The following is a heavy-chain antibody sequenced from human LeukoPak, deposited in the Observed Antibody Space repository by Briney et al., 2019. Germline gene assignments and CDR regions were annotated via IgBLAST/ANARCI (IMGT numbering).Heavy chain of an antibody. CDR3: ARDSRWYGGIDY. J-gene: IGHJ4*02. D-gene: IGHD2-15*01. Sequence: SETLSLTCTVSGGSISSSSYFWGWIRQPPGRGLEWIGTLYYSGTTSYNPSLQSRVTISVDTSKNQFSLKLSSVTAADTAVYYCARDSRWYGGIDYWGQGTLVTVSS. V-gene: IGHV4-39*07. CDR1: GGSISSSSYF. CDR2: LYYSGTT.